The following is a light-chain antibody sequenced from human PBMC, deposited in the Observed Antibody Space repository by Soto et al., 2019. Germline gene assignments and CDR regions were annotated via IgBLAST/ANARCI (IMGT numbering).Light chain of an antibody. CDR3: QKYNSAPRT. Sequence: DIQMTQSPSSQSASVGDRVTITCRASQGISNYLAWYQQKPGKVPKLLIYAASTLQSGVPSRFSGSGSGTDFTLSISSLQPEDVATDYCQKYNSAPRTFGQGTKVEIK. V-gene: IGKV1-27*01. J-gene: IGKJ1*01. CDR1: QGISNY. CDR2: AAS.